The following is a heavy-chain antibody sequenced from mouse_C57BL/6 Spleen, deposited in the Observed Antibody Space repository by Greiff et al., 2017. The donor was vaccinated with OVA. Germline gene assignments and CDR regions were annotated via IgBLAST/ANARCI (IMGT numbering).Heavy chain of an antibody. D-gene: IGHD5-1*01. CDR3: ARGASNWYFDV. V-gene: IGHV1-52*01. CDR2: IDPSDSET. J-gene: IGHJ1*03. CDR1: GYTLTSYW. Sequence: QVQLKQPGAELVRPGSSVKLSCKASGYTLTSYWMHWVKQRPIQGLEWIGNIDPSDSETHYNQKFKDKATLTVDKSSSTAYMQLSSLTSEDSAVYYCARGASNWYFDVWGTGTTVTVSS.